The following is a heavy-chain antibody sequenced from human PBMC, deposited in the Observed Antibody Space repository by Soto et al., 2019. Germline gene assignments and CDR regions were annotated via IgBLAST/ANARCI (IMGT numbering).Heavy chain of an antibody. J-gene: IGHJ5*02. CDR1: GYTFTTFW. V-gene: IGHV5-10-1*01. CDR2: IDPGDTYA. Sequence: VESLKISCTGFGYTFTTFWISWVRQMPGKGLEWMGRIDPGDTYATYSPAFQGHVTISADKATSTAYLQWSSLKASDTAMYFCARIYCTTTTCDSWFDPWGQGTLVTVPQ. CDR3: ARIYCTTTTCDSWFDP. D-gene: IGHD2-2*01.